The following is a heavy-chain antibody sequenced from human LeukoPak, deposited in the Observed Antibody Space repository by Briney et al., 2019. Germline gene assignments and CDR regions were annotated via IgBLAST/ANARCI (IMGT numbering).Heavy chain of an antibody. CDR3: ARFNFLLYSSSHNWFDP. CDR2: IYHSGSA. V-gene: IGHV4-59*01. Sequence: SETLSLTCTVSGGSISSYYWSWIRQPPGKGLEWIGYIYHSGSAKYNPSLKSRVTISVDTSKKQFSLKLSSVTAADTAVHYCARFNFLLYSSSHNWFDPWGQGILVTVSS. CDR1: GGSISSYY. J-gene: IGHJ5*02. D-gene: IGHD6-13*01.